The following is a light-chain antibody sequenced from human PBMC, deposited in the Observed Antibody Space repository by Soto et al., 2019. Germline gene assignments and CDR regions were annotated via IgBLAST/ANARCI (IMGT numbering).Light chain of an antibody. J-gene: IGLJ2*01. Sequence: QSALTQPASVSGSPGQSITISCTGTSSDVGGYNYVSWYQQHPGTAPKLMIYDVSNRPSGVSNRFSGSTSGNTASLTISGLQAEDEADYYCSSYTSSSSSVVFGGGTKLTVL. CDR2: DVS. CDR3: SSYTSSSSSVV. V-gene: IGLV2-14*01. CDR1: SSDVGGYNY.